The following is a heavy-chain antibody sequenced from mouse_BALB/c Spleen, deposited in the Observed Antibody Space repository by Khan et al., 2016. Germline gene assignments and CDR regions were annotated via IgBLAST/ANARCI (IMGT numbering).Heavy chain of an antibody. Sequence: QVQLQQSGAELVRPGASVTLSCKASGYTFTSYWMHWVKQRPGRGLEWIGYINPSTGYTEYNQKFKDKATLTADKSSSTAYMQLSSLTSEDSAVYYCASYYGSSYYAMDYWGQGTSVTVSS. D-gene: IGHD1-1*01. CDR3: ASYYGSSYYAMDY. V-gene: IGHV1-7*01. J-gene: IGHJ4*01. CDR1: GYTFTSYW. CDR2: INPSTGYT.